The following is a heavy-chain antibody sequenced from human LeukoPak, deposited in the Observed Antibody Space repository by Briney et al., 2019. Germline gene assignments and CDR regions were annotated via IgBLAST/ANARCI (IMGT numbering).Heavy chain of an antibody. CDR1: GYTFTGYY. Sequence: GASVKVSCKASGYTFTGYYMHWVRQAPGQGLERMGWINPNSGGANYAQKFQGRVTMTRDTSISTAYMELSRLRSDDTAVYYCARAIKRGYSYGAVDYWGHGPLVTVSS. CDR2: INPNSGGA. J-gene: IGHJ4*01. D-gene: IGHD5-18*01. CDR3: ARAIKRGYSYGAVDY. V-gene: IGHV1-2*02.